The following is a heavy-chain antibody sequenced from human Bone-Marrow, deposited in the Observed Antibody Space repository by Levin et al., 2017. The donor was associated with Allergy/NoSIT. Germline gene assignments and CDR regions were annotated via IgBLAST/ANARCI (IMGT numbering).Heavy chain of an antibody. J-gene: IGHJ5*02. D-gene: IGHD2-2*01. CDR2: IYYSGST. CDR3: ASLRSPPYCSSTSCSNWFDP. Sequence: MSSETLSLTCTVSGGSISSYYWSWIRQPPGKGLEWIGYIYYSGSTNYNPSLKSRVTISVDTSKNQFSLKLSSVTAADTAVYYCASLRSPPYCSSTSCSNWFDPWGQGTLVTVSS. CDR1: GGSISSYY. V-gene: IGHV4-59*01.